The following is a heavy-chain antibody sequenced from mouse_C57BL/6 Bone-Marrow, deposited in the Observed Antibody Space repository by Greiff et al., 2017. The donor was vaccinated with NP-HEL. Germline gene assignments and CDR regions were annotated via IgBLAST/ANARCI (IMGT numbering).Heavy chain of an antibody. J-gene: IGHJ3*01. V-gene: IGHV5-4*01. D-gene: IGHD2-2*01. Sequence: EVMLVESGGGLVKPGGSLKLSCAASGFTFSSYAMSWVRPTPEKRLEWVAPISDGGSYTYYPDNVTGRFTLSRDNAKNNLYLQMSHLKSEDTAMYYCARDGYPPFAYWGQGTLVTVSA. CDR1: GFTFSSYA. CDR3: ARDGYPPFAY. CDR2: ISDGGSYT.